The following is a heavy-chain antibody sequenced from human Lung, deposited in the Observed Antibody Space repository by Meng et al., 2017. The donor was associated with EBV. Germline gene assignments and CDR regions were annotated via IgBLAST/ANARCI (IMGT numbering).Heavy chain of an antibody. CDR2: FHTSGGT. CDR3: AADPLLDDYGNSFDY. V-gene: IGHV4-4*07. D-gene: IGHD4-11*01. Sequence: VQLQESGPRMMKPPEPLSLTYTVSGGSINSYYWHWIRQPAGKGLEWIGRFHTSGGTKYNPSLKSRVTMSVDMSKSQLSLNLNSVTAADTVVYYCAADPLLDDYGNSFDYWGQGTLVTVSS. J-gene: IGHJ4*02. CDR1: GGSINSYY.